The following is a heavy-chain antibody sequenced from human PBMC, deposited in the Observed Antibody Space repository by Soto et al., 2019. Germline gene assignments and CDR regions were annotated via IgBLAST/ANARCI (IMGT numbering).Heavy chain of an antibody. D-gene: IGHD2-15*01. Sequence: GSLRLSCAASGFTLSSYGMHWVRQAPGKGLEWVAVISYDGSNKYYADSVKGRFTISRDNSKNTLYLQMNSLRAEDTAVYYCAKSTTLTVAPYCSGGSCYPPVYNWFDPWGQGTLVTVSS. CDR3: AKSTTLTVAPYCSGGSCYPPVYNWFDP. V-gene: IGHV3-30*18. CDR1: GFTLSSYG. J-gene: IGHJ5*02. CDR2: ISYDGSNK.